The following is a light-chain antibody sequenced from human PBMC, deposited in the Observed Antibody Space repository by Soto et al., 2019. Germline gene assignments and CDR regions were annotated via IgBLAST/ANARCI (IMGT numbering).Light chain of an antibody. CDR1: QSVGSY. Sequence: IVLTQSPATLSLSPGERATLSCRASQSVGSYLGWYQHKPGQAPRLLIYDASNRAPGIPARFSGSGSGTDFTLTISSLEPEDFAVYYCQQRSNWPRGTFGQGTKVDIK. J-gene: IGKJ2*01. CDR2: DAS. CDR3: QQRSNWPRGT. V-gene: IGKV3-11*01.